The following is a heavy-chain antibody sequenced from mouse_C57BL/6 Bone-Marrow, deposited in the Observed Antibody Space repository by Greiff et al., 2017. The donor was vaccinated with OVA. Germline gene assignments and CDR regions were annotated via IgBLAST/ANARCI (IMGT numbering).Heavy chain of an antibody. J-gene: IGHJ4*01. CDR3: ARGRVYDYGVWYAMDY. CDR2: IDPNSGGT. Sequence: VQLQQPGAELVKPGASVKLSCKASGYTFTSYWMHWVKQRPGRGLEWIGRIDPNSGGTKYNEKFKSKATLTVDKPSSSAYMQLSSLTSEDSAVYDCARGRVYDYGVWYAMDYWGQGTSVTVSS. D-gene: IGHD2-4*01. V-gene: IGHV1-72*01. CDR1: GYTFTSYW.